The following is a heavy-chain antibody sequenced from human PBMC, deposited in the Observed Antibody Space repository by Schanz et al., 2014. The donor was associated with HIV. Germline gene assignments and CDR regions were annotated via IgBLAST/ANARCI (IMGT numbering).Heavy chain of an antibody. V-gene: IGHV3-7*01. CDR1: GFTFKTYW. Sequence: EGQLVESGGGLVQPGGSLRLSCAASGFTFKTYWMSWVRQAPGKGLEWLANIKEDGIEKYYVDSVKGRFTISRDNAKNSLYLNMYSLRAEDTAVYCCAKSNGGDTAVVQYYFDYWGQGTLVSVSS. J-gene: IGHJ4*02. D-gene: IGHD5-18*01. CDR2: IKEDGIEK. CDR3: AKSNGGDTAVVQYYFDY.